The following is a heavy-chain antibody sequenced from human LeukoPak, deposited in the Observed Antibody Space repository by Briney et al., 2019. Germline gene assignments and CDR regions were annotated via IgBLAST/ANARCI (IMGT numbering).Heavy chain of an antibody. CDR3: AKQSAGSAAWYSLHYDF. CDR2: VDGGGGGT. J-gene: IGHJ4*02. D-gene: IGHD6-13*01. CDR1: GFTVSSNY. Sequence: GGSLRLSCAASGFTVSSNYMSWVRQAPGRGLEWVSSVDGGGGGTYYADSVKGRFTISRDNSKDTLYLQMNGLRAEDTAVYFCAKQSAGSAAWYSLHYDFWGQGTLVTVSS. V-gene: IGHV3-23*01.